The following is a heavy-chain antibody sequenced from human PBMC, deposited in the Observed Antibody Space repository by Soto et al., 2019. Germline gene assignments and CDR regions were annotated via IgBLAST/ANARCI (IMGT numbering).Heavy chain of an antibody. D-gene: IGHD2-8*01. Sequence: ASVKVSCKASGYFFTTYGISWVRQAPGQGLEWMGYISVKNGNTNYAQKFQGRVTLTTDTSTTIAYMELRSLTSDDTAMYYCARDLANFGPGPNEFCGQGTLLTVSS. CDR2: ISVKNGNT. CDR1: GYFFTTYG. J-gene: IGHJ4*02. V-gene: IGHV1-18*01. CDR3: ARDLANFGPGPNEF.